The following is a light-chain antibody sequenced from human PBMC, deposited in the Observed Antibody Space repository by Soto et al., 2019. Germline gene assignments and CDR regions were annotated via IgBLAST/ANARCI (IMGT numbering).Light chain of an antibody. CDR3: QQLNSLIT. CDR1: QGISSY. CDR2: AAS. J-gene: IGKJ5*01. V-gene: IGKV1-9*01. Sequence: IQLTQSPSSLSAPVGDRVTITCRASQGISSYLAWYQQKPGKAPKLLIYAASTLQSGVPSRFSGSGSGTDFTLTISSLQPEDFATYYCQQLNSLITFGQGTRLEIK.